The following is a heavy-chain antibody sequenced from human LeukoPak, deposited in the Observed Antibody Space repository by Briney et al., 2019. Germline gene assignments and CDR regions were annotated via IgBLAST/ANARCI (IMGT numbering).Heavy chain of an antibody. J-gene: IGHJ4*02. V-gene: IGHV4-39*07. CDR1: GGSISNYY. CDR3: ARGIYDYVWGSYRPSFTDY. Sequence: SETLSLTCTVSGGSISNYYWGWIRQPPGKGLEWIGSIYYSGSTYYNPSLKSRVTISVDTSKNQFSLKLSSVTAADTAVYYCARGIYDYVWGSYRPSFTDYWGQGTLVTVSS. D-gene: IGHD3-16*02. CDR2: IYYSGST.